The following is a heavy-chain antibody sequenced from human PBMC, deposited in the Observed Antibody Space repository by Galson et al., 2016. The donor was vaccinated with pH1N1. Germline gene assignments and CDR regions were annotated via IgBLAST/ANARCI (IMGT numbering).Heavy chain of an antibody. Sequence: SGAEVKKPGESLKISCKGSGYRFPSSWIGWVRQMPGKGLEWMGIIYLGGSLIRYRPSFQGQVTISADKSVNIVYLEWVSLKASDTAMYYCARQNDYGDYRGDALDIWGQGTRVIVSS. CDR1: GYRFPSSW. D-gene: IGHD4-17*01. J-gene: IGHJ3*02. CDR2: IYLGGSLI. V-gene: IGHV5-51*01. CDR3: ARQNDYGDYRGDALDI.